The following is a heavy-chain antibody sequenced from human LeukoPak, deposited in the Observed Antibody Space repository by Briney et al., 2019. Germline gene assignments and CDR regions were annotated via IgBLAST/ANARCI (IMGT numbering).Heavy chain of an antibody. V-gene: IGHV3-11*06. D-gene: IGHD3-16*01. CDR2: ISSSSSYT. CDR1: GFTFSDYY. Sequence: GGSLRLSCAASGFTFSDYYMSWIRQAPGKGLEWVSYISSSSSYTNYADSGKGRFTISRDNAKNSLYLQMNSLRAEDTAVYYCARDQAGGDYYYGMDVWGKGTTVTVSS. J-gene: IGHJ6*04. CDR3: ARDQAGGDYYYGMDV.